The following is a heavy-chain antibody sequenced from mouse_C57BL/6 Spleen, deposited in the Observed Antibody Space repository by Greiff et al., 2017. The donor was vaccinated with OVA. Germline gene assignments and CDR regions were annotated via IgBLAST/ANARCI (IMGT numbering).Heavy chain of an antibody. V-gene: IGHV1-19*01. CDR1: GYTFTDYY. CDR2: INPYNGGT. J-gene: IGHJ2*01. D-gene: IGHD1-1*01. CDR3: ARGGTRSTVVDY. Sequence: VHVKQSGPVLVKPGASVKMSCKASGYTFTDYYMNWVKQSHGKSLEWIGVINPYNGGTSYNQKFKGKATLTVDKSSSTAYMELNSLTSEDSAVYYCARGGTRSTVVDYWGQGTTLTVSS.